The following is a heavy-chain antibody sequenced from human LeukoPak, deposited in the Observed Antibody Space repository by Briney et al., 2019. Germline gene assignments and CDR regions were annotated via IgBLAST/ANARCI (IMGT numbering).Heavy chain of an antibody. V-gene: IGHV3-20*04. CDR2: INWNGGST. CDR3: ARAQTYGDSRLLLDY. CDR1: EFTFGNYG. Sequence: GGSLRLSCAASEFTFGNYGMSWVRQAPGKGLECVSGINWNGGSTGYADSVEGRFTISRDNAKNSQYLQMNSLRVEDTALYYCARAQTYGDSRLLLDYWGQGTLVTVSS. D-gene: IGHD2-21*02. J-gene: IGHJ4*02.